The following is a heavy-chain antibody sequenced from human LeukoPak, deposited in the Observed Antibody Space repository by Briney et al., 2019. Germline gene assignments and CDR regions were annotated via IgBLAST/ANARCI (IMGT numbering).Heavy chain of an antibody. CDR1: GGSISSGGYY. CDR2: IYYSGST. V-gene: IGHV4-31*03. Sequence: KSSETLSLTCTVSGGSISSGGYYWSWIRQHPGKGLEWIGYIYYSGSTYYNPSLKSRVTISVDTSKNQFSLKLSSVTAADTAVYYCASSGGTVVTEEGAFDIWGQGTMVTVSS. J-gene: IGHJ3*02. D-gene: IGHD4-23*01. CDR3: ASSGGTVVTEEGAFDI.